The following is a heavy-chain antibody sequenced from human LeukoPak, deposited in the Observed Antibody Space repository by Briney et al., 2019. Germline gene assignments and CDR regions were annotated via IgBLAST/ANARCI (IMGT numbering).Heavy chain of an antibody. Sequence: PGGSLRLSCAASGFTFSNYGMHWVRQAPGKGLEWVAFIRNDDGSNKYYADSVKGRFTISRDNSKNTVHLQMNSLRVEDTAVYYCAKDEAQCFQHWGQGTLVTVSA. J-gene: IGHJ1*01. CDR3: AKDEAQCFQH. CDR2: IRNDDGSNK. V-gene: IGHV3-30*02. CDR1: GFTFSNYG.